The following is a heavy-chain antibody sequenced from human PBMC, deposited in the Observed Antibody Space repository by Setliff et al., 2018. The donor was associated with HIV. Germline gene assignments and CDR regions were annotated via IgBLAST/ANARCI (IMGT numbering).Heavy chain of an antibody. CDR2: IYTSGNT. CDR3: ARDPPGYGDSKDY. V-gene: IGHV4-61*02. J-gene: IGHJ4*02. D-gene: IGHD4-17*01. CDR1: GGSIASGAYY. Sequence: TLSLTCTVSGGSIASGAYYWSWIRQPAGKGLEWIGRIYTSGNTNYNPSLNGRVTMSIDRSKNQFSLKPNSVTAADTAVYYCARDPPGYGDSKDYWGQGKLVTVSS.